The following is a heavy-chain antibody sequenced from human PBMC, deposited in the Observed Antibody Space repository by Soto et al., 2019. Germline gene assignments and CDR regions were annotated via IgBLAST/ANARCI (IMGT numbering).Heavy chain of an antibody. CDR1: GFTFDDFA. D-gene: IGHD3-22*01. CDR2: ISWNSGSI. Sequence: GGSLRLSCSASGFTFDDFAMHWVRQAPGKGLEWVSGISWNSGSIGYGDSVKGRFTISRDNAKNSLYLQMNSLRAEDTALYYCAKDRRYYDSTGSFDYWGQGTLVTVSS. CDR3: AKDRRYYDSTGSFDY. J-gene: IGHJ4*02. V-gene: IGHV3-9*01.